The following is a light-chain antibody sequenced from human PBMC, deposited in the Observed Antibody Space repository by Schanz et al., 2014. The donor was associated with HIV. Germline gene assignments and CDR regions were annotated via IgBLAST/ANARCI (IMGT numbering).Light chain of an antibody. CDR2: ATS. V-gene: IGKV3D-20*02. CDR3: QQRSNWLIFT. J-gene: IGKJ3*01. Sequence: EIVLTQSPGSLSLSPGGRATLSCGASQRLSSSYLAWYQQKRDQPHRLGIYATSTRASGITDRFSGTGSGTDFTRTISSLEPEDFAVYYCQQRSNWLIFTFGPGTKVQIK. CDR1: QRLSSSY.